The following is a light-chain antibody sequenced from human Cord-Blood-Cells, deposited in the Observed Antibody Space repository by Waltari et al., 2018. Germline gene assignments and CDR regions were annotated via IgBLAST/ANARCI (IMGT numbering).Light chain of an antibody. Sequence: EIVLTQSPGTLSLSPGERATLSCRASQSVSSSYLAWYQQKPGQAPRLLIYGASSRATGIPDRFSGSGSVTDFTLTISRREPEDFAVYYCQQYGSSPRTFGPGTKVDIK. V-gene: IGKV3-20*01. CDR2: GAS. CDR1: QSVSSSY. CDR3: QQYGSSPRT. J-gene: IGKJ3*01.